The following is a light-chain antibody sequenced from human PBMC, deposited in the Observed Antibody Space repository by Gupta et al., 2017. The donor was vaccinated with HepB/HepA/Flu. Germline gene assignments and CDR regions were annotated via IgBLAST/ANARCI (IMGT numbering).Light chain of an antibody. CDR2: DAS. CDR1: QDVSNY. CDR3: QQYDNLIFT. J-gene: IGKJ3*01. V-gene: IGKV1-33*01. Sequence: DIQMTQSPSSLSASVGDRVTITCQASQDVSNYLNWYQQKPGKAPKLLIYDASKLETGVPSRFSGSGSGTDFTFTISSLQPEDIATYYCQQYDNLIFTFGHGTKVDIK.